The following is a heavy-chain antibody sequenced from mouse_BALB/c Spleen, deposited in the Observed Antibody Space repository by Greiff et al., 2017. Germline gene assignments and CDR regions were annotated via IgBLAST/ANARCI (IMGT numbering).Heavy chain of an antibody. V-gene: IGHV3-8*02. D-gene: IGHD1-1*01. CDR3: ARSGYGSSYDYAMDY. J-gene: IGHJ4*01. CDR1: GDSITSGY. CDR2: ISYSGST. Sequence: VQLKESGPSLVKPSQTLSLTCSVTGDSITSGYWNWIRKFPGNKLEYMGYISYSGSTYYNPSLKSRISITRDTSKNQYYLQLNSVTTEDTATYYCARSGYGSSYDYAMDYWGQGTSVTVSS.